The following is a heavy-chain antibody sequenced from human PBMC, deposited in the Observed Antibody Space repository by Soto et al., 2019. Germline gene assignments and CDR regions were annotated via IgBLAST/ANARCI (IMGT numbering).Heavy chain of an antibody. V-gene: IGHV5-10-1*01. CDR2: IDPSDSYT. Sequence: RGESLKISCKGSGYSFTSYWISWVRQMPGKGLEWMGRIDPSDSYTNYSPSFQGHVTISADKSISTAYLQWSSLKASDTAMYYCASSSGNYGIYYYYGMDVWGQGTTVTVSS. CDR1: GYSFTSYW. D-gene: IGHD4-4*01. CDR3: ASSSGNYGIYYYYGMDV. J-gene: IGHJ6*02.